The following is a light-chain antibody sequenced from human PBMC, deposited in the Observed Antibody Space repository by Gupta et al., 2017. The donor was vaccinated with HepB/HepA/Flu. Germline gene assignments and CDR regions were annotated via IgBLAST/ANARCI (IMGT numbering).Light chain of an antibody. Sequence: EIVMTQSPATLSVSPGDRATLSCRASQSVGTNLAWYQQRPGQAPRLLIYRATARDTGVTARFSGSGSGKEFTLSISSRQSDDIAVYYCQQYDNWPPWTFGQGTKVEIK. CDR3: QQYDNWPPWT. CDR2: RAT. J-gene: IGKJ1*01. CDR1: QSVGTN. V-gene: IGKV3-15*01.